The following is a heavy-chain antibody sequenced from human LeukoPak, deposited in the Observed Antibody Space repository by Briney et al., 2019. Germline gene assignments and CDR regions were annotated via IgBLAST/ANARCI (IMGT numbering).Heavy chain of an antibody. CDR1: GGSFSGYY. CDR3: ARGPDYGDYVSHVF. CDR2: INHSGST. J-gene: IGHJ4*02. D-gene: IGHD4-17*01. Sequence: SETLSLTCAVYGGSFSGYYWSWIRQPPGKGLEWIGEINHSGSTNYNPSLKSRVTISVDTSKNQFSLKLSSVTAADTAVYCCARGPDYGDYVSHVFWGQGTLVTVSS. V-gene: IGHV4-34*01.